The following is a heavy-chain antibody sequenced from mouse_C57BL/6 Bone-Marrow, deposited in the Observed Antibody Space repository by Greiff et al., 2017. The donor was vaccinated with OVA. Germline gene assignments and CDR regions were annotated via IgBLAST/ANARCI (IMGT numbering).Heavy chain of an antibody. V-gene: IGHV1-19*01. CDR3: ARGGYYAWFAY. CDR2: INPYNGGT. CDR1: GYTFTDYY. Sequence: EVQVVESGPVLVKPGASVKMSCKASGYTFTDYYMNWVKQSHGKSLEWIGVINPYNGGTSYNQKFKGKATLTVDKSSSTAYMELNSLTSEDSAVYYCARGGYYAWFAYWGQGTLVTVSA. D-gene: IGHD2-3*01. J-gene: IGHJ3*01.